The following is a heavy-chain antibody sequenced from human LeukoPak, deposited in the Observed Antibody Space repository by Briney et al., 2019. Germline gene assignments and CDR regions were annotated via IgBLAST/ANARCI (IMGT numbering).Heavy chain of an antibody. Sequence: ASVKVSCKASGYTFTSYGISWVRQAPGQGLEWMGWISAYNGNTNYAQKLQGRVTMTTDTAVTTAYMDLDGLISDDAAVYFCARGPIGGLRKGFDIWGQGPWSPSP. CDR2: ISAYNGNT. V-gene: IGHV1-18*01. J-gene: IGHJ4*02. CDR1: GYTFTSYG. CDR3: ARGPIGGLRKGFDI. D-gene: IGHD1-26*01.